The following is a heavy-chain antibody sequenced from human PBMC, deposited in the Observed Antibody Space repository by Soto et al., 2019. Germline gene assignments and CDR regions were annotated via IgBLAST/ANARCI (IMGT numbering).Heavy chain of an antibody. J-gene: IGHJ6*02. Sequence: QVQLQQWGAGLLKASETLSLTCAVVGDSLRGQSWNWIRQSPGKGLAWIGELDQSGGTNYNPSLKSRAIISDDPSKNQFSLTLTSVTAADTAVYYCAREDSYGWSGESLDVWGQGTTVTVSS. CDR1: GDSLRGQS. V-gene: IGHV4-34*01. D-gene: IGHD6-19*01. CDR3: AREDSYGWSGESLDV. CDR2: LDQSGGT.